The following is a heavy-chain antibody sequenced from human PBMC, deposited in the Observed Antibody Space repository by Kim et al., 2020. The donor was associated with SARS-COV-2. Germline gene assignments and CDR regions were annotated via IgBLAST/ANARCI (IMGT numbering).Heavy chain of an antibody. CDR1: GGSISSSSYY. CDR2: IYYSGST. V-gene: IGHV4-39*07. Sequence: SETLSLTCTVSGGSISSSSYYWGWIRQPPGKGLEWIGSIYYSGSTYYNPSLKSRVTISVDTSKNQFSLKLSSVTAADTAVYYCARDRARLGYGMDVWGQRTTVTVSS. D-gene: IGHD3-9*01. CDR3: ARDRARLGYGMDV. J-gene: IGHJ6*02.